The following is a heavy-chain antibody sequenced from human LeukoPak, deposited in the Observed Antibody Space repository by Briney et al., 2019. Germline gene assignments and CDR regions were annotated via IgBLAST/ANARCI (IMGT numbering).Heavy chain of an antibody. Sequence: SETLSLTCAVYGGSFSGYYWSWIRQPPGKGLEWIGEINHSGSTIYNPSLKSRVTISVDTSKNQFSLKLSSVTAADTAVYYCARADWGDFDYWGQGTLVTVSS. CDR1: GGSFSGYY. CDR3: ARADWGDFDY. D-gene: IGHD3-16*01. V-gene: IGHV4-34*01. CDR2: INHSGST. J-gene: IGHJ4*02.